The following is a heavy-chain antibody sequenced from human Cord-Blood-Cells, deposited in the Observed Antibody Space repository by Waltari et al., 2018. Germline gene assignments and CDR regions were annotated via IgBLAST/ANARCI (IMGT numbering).Heavy chain of an antibody. V-gene: IGHV4-34*01. CDR2: INHSGST. CDR1: GGSFSGYY. CDR3: VSERGSGSYLNWFDP. J-gene: IGHJ5*02. Sequence: QVQLQQWGAGLLKPSETLSLTCAVYGGSFSGYYWSWLRPPPGKGLEWIGEINHSGSTNYNPSLKSRVTISVDTSKNQFSLKLSSVTAADTAVYYCVSERGSGSYLNWFDPWGQGTLVTVSS. D-gene: IGHD3-10*01.